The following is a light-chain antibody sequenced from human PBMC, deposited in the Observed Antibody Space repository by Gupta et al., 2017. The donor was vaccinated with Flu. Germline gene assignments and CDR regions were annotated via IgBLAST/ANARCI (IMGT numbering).Light chain of an antibody. CDR3: QQYGSSPLT. Sequence: ELVLTQSPGTLSLSPGERGTLSCRTSQSVSSSYLAWYQQKPGQAPMLLIYDASSRATGLPDRFSGSGSGTDFTLTISRLEPEDFAVYYCQQYGSSPLTFGQGTRLEIK. J-gene: IGKJ5*01. CDR1: QSVSSSY. V-gene: IGKV3-20*01. CDR2: DAS.